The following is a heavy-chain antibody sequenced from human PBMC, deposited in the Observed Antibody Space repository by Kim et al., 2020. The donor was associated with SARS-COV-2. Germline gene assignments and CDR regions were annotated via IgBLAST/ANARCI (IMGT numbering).Heavy chain of an antibody. V-gene: IGHV3-21*01. CDR1: GFTFSSYS. D-gene: IGHD1-26*01. J-gene: IGHJ4*02. CDR2: ISSSSSYI. CDR3: ARDIGAFWMGATT. Sequence: GGSLRLSCAASGFTFSSYSMNWVRQAPGKGLEWVSSISSSSSYIYYADSVKGRFTISRDNAKNSLYLQMNSLRAEDTAVYYCARDIGAFWMGATTWGQGTLVTVSS.